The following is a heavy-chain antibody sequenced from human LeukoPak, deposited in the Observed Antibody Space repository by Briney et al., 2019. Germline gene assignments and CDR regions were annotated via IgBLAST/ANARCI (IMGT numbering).Heavy chain of an antibody. D-gene: IGHD2-21*01. CDR2: INPSGGST. CDR1: GYTFTSYY. CDR3: ARGALAYCGGDCYSGDDY. J-gene: IGHJ4*02. V-gene: IGHV1-46*01. Sequence: ASVKVSCKASGYTFTSYYMHWVRQAPGQGLEWMGIINPSGGSTSYAQKFQGRVTMTRDTSTSTVYMELSSLRSEDTAVYYCARGALAYCGGDCYSGDDYWGQGTLVTVSS.